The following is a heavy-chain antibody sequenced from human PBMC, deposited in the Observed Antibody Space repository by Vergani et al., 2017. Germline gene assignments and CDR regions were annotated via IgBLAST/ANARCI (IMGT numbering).Heavy chain of an antibody. CDR1: GESFSSFH. CDR2: IYYSGRT. Sequence: QVQLQQWGAGVVKPSGTLSLTCAVFGESFSSFHWSWIRQPPGKGLEWIGRIYYSGRTDYNPSLESRVTISVDTSKNTFSLKLNSVTAADTAIYYCARDSAVGGTFDSWGQGTLVSVSS. V-gene: IGHV4-59*12. D-gene: IGHD1-26*01. J-gene: IGHJ4*02. CDR3: ARDSAVGGTFDS.